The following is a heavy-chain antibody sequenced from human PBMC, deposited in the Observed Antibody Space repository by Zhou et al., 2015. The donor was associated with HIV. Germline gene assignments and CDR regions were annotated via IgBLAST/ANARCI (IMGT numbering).Heavy chain of an antibody. CDR3: ARLGAGQSSSPERGMDV. CDR1: GFTFDAYA. D-gene: IGHD6-6*01. Sequence: EVQLVESGGGLVKPGRSLRLSCEASGFTFDAYAMHWVRQRPGKGLEWVAGISRNSDRKDYGDSMRGRFTISRENAKNSLYLQMNSLRAGDTAVYYCARLGAGQSSSPERGMDVWGQGTTVTVSS. J-gene: IGHJ6*02. CDR2: ISRNSDRK. V-gene: IGHV3-9*01.